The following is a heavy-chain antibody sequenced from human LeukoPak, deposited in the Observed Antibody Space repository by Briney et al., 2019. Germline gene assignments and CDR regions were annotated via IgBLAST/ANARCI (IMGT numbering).Heavy chain of an antibody. D-gene: IGHD3-16*01. CDR2: IGGSGGDT. V-gene: IGHV3-23*01. CDR1: GFTFSSYA. Sequence: GGSLRLSCIASGFTFSSYAMGWVRQAPGKGLEWVSGIGGSGGDTFCADSVKGRFTISRDNSKSTLYLQMNSLKAEDTAVYYCASNWAYDYVVQSYWGQGTLVTVSS. J-gene: IGHJ4*02. CDR3: ASNWAYDYVVQSY.